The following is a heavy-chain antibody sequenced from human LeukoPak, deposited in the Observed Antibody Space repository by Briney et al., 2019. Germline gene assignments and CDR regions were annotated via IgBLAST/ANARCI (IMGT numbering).Heavy chain of an antibody. V-gene: IGHV3-7*01. J-gene: IGHJ4*02. CDR2: IKYDGTVV. CDR1: GFTFTDCY. CDR3: ASLLGTVTIFDN. D-gene: IGHD3-16*01. Sequence: GGSVRLSCEASGFTFTDCYMSWVRQAPGKGLEWVATIKYDGTVVNVVDSVKGRFTISRDNAKHSLFLQMNSLRAEDTAVYYCASLLGTVTIFDNWGQGILVTVSS.